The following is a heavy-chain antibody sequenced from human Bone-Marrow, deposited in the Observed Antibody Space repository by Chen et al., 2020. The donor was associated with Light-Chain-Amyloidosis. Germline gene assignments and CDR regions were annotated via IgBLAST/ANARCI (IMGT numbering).Heavy chain of an antibody. CDR1: GYTFPNYW. Sequence: YPIMSWGGSGYTFPNYWIGWVRQMPGKGLEWMGVIYPDDSDARYSPSFEGQVTISADKSITTAYLQWRSLKASDTAMYYYARRRDGYNFDYWGQGTLVTVSS. J-gene: IGHJ4*02. CDR2: IYPDDSDA. D-gene: IGHD5-12*01. CDR3: ARRRDGYNFDY. V-gene: IGHV5-51*01.